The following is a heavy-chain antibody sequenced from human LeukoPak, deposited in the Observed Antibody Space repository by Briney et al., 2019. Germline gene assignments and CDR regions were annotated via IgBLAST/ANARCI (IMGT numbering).Heavy chain of an antibody. CDR1: GGSISSYY. D-gene: IGHD3-22*01. CDR2: IYYSGIT. V-gene: IGHV4-39*01. Sequence: SETLSLTCTVSGGSISSYYWGWIRQPPGKGLEWIGTIYYSGITYYNPSLKSRVTISVDTSKNQFSLKLSSVTAADTAVYYCARQSYDSSASPTFFDFWGQGTLVTVSS. J-gene: IGHJ4*02. CDR3: ARQSYDSSASPTFFDF.